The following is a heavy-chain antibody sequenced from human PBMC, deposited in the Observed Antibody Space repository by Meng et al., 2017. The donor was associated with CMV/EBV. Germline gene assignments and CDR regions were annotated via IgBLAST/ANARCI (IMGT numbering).Heavy chain of an antibody. Sequence: SVKVSCKASGGTFSSYAISGVRQAPGQGLEWMGGIIPILGIANYAQQFQGRVTITADKSTSTAYMELSSLRSEDTAVYYCASQSGAFDIWGQGTMVTVS. V-gene: IGHV1-69*10. J-gene: IGHJ3*02. D-gene: IGHD1-26*01. CDR3: ASQSGAFDI. CDR1: GGTFSSYA. CDR2: IIPILGIA.